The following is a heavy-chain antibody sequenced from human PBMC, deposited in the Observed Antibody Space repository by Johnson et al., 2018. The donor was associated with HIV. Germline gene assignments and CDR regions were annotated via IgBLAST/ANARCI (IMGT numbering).Heavy chain of an antibody. J-gene: IGHJ3*02. CDR3: AKGMDSGYDRDDAFDI. CDR1: GFTFDDYA. D-gene: IGHD5-12*01. V-gene: IGHV3-9*01. Sequence: VQLVESGGGVVRPGGSLRLSCAASGFTFDDYAMHWVRQAPGKGLEWVSGISWTSGSIGYADSGKGRFTISRDNAKNSLYLQMNSLRAEDTALYYCAKGMDSGYDRDDAFDIWGQGTMVTVSS. CDR2: ISWTSGSI.